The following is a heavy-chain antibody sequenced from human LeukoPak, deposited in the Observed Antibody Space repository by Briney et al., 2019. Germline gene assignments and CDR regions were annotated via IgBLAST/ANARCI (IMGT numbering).Heavy chain of an antibody. J-gene: IGHJ4*02. Sequence: TSETLSLTCTVSGGSLSSGSYSWSWIRQPPGKGLEWIGYIYHNGGTNYNPSLKSRVAISVDTSKNQFSLKLSSVTAADTAVYYCARALGYCSGGSCLDYYFDYWGQGTLVTVSS. D-gene: IGHD2-15*01. CDR3: ARALGYCSGGSCLDYYFDY. V-gene: IGHV4-61*01. CDR1: GGSLSSGSYS. CDR2: IYHNGGT.